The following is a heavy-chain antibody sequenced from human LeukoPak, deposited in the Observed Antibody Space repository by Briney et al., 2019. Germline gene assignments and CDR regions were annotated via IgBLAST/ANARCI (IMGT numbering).Heavy chain of an antibody. CDR3: ARVPEMGPIDY. V-gene: IGHV4-31*03. D-gene: IGHD2-8*01. J-gene: IGHJ4*02. Sequence: TLSLTCTVSGGSISSGGYYWSWIRQHPGKGLEWIGYIYYSGTTYYSPSLKSRVIISVDTSKNQFSLKLSSVTAADTAVYYCARVPEMGPIDYWGQGTLVTVSS. CDR1: GGSISSGGYY. CDR2: IYYSGTT.